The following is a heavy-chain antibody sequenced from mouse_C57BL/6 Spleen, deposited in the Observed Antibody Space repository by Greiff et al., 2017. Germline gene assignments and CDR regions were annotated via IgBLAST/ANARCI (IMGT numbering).Heavy chain of an antibody. CDR1: GFTFSDYG. CDR2: ISSGSSTI. D-gene: IGHD1-1*01. V-gene: IGHV5-17*01. Sequence: EVQLVESGGGLVKPGGSLKLSCAASGFTFSDYGMHWVRQAPEKGLEWVAYISSGSSTIYYADTVKGRFTISRDNAKNTLFLQMTSLRSEDTAMYYCARYYGGYFDVWGTGTTVTVSS. J-gene: IGHJ1*03. CDR3: ARYYGGYFDV.